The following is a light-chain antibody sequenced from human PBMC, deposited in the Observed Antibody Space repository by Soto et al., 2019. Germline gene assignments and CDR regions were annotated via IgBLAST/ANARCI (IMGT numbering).Light chain of an antibody. J-gene: IGKJ2*01. CDR1: QSISSSY. Sequence: EIVLTQSPGTLSLSPGERATLSCRASQSISSSYLAWYQQKPGQAPRLLIYAASSRATGIPDRCSGSGSVTDFTLTISRLEPEDFAVYYCQQYGSSSYTFGQGTQLEIK. CDR3: QQYGSSSYT. V-gene: IGKV3-20*01. CDR2: AAS.